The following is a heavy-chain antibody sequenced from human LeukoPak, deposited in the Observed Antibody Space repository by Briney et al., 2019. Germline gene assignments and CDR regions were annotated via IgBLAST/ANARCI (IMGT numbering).Heavy chain of an antibody. CDR2: IYYSGST. CDR3: ARERLAGTLNYFDY. Sequence: PSETLSLTCTVSGGSISSYYWTWIRQPPGKGLEWIGYIYYSGSTNYNPSLKSRVTISVDTSRNQFSLKLSSVTAADTAVYYCARERLAGTLNYFDYWGQGTLVTVSS. D-gene: IGHD6-19*01. J-gene: IGHJ4*02. CDR1: GGSISSYY. V-gene: IGHV4-59*01.